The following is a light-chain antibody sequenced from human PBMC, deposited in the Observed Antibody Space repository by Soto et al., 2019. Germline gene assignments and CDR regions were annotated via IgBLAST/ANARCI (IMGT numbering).Light chain of an antibody. V-gene: IGLV1-47*02. CDR1: SSNIGSNY. CDR3: AAWDDGLSGPYV. J-gene: IGLJ1*01. CDR2: SNN. Sequence: QSVLTQPPSASGTPGQRVTISCSGSSSNIGSNYVYWYQQLQGTAPKRLIYSNNQRPSGVPDPFSCSKSGTSASLAISGLRAEDEAEDYCAAWDDGLSGPYVFGTGTKVTVL.